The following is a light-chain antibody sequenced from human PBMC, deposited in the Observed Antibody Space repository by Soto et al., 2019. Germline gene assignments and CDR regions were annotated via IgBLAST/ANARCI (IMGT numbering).Light chain of an antibody. CDR1: QSVSSK. CDR3: QHYNNWPPYT. CDR2: GAS. V-gene: IGKV3-15*01. Sequence: EIVMTQSPATLSVSPGERATLSCRASQSVSSKLAWYQQRPGQAPRLLIYGASTRATGIPARFSGSGSGTEFTLTISSLQSEDFAVDYCQHYNNWPPYTFGQGTELEIK. J-gene: IGKJ2*01.